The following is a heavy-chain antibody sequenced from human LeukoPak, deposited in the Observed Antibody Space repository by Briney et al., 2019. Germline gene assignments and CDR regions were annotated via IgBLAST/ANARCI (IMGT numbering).Heavy chain of an antibody. J-gene: IGHJ5*02. CDR2: IYYSGST. Sequence: SETLSLTCTVSGGSISSGGYYWSWIRQHPGKGLEWIGYIYYSGSTYYNPSLKSRVTISVDTSKNQFSLKLSSVTAADTAVYYCARGRSSWNWFDPWGQGTLVTVSS. CDR1: GGSISSGGYY. V-gene: IGHV4-31*03. CDR3: ARGRSSWNWFDP. D-gene: IGHD2-15*01.